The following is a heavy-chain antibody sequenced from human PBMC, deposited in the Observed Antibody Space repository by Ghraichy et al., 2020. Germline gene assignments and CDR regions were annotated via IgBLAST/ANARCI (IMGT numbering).Heavy chain of an antibody. CDR1: GFTFSSYS. J-gene: IGHJ4*02. CDR3: ARPNREYYDFWSGYYRN. V-gene: IGHV3-48*02. CDR2: ISSSSSTI. D-gene: IGHD3-3*01. Sequence: LSLTCAASGFTFSSYSMSWVRQAPGKGLEWVSYISSSSSTIYYADSVKGRFTISRDNAKNSLHLQMNSLRDVDTAVYYCARPNREYYDFWSGYYRNWGQGTLVTVSS.